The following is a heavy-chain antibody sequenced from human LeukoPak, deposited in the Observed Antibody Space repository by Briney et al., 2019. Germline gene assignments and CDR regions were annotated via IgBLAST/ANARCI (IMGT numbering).Heavy chain of an antibody. D-gene: IGHD3-9*01. V-gene: IGHV3-21*01. Sequence: PGGSLRLSCAASGFTFSSYSMNWVRQAPGKGLEWVSSISSSSSYIYYADSVKGRFTISRDNAKNSLYLQMNSLRGEDTAVYYCARGVRDFDWLFDYWGQGTLVTVSS. CDR2: ISSSSSYI. CDR3: ARGVRDFDWLFDY. CDR1: GFTFSSYS. J-gene: IGHJ4*02.